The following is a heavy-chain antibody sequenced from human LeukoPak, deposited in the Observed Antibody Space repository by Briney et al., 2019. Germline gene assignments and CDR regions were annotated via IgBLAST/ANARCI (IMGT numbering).Heavy chain of an antibody. CDR2: IYYSGST. CDR3: ARESIAAADHDAFDI. CDR1: GGSISSYY. D-gene: IGHD6-13*01. Sequence: SETLSRNGTVSGGSISSYYWSWIRQPPGKGLEWIGYIYYSGSTNYNPSLKSRVTISVDTSKNQFSLKLSSVTAAHTAVYYCARESIAAADHDAFDIWGQETMVTVSS. V-gene: IGHV4-59*01. J-gene: IGHJ3*02.